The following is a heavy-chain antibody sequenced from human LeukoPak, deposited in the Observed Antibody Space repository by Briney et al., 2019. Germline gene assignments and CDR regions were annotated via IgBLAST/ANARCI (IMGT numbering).Heavy chain of an antibody. V-gene: IGHV1-18*01. D-gene: IGHD2-15*01. CDR2: ISAYNGNT. CDR1: GYTFTSYG. Sequence: ASVKVSCKASGYTFTSYGISWVRQAPGQGLEWMGWISAYNGNTNYAQKLQGRVTMTTDTSTSTAYMELRSLRPDDTAVYYCARGVCSGGSCYHNDYWGQGTLVTVSS. CDR3: ARGVCSGGSCYHNDY. J-gene: IGHJ4*02.